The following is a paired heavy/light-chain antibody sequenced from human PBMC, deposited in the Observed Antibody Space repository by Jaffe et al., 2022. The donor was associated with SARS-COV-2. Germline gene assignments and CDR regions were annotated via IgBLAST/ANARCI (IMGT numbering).Heavy chain of an antibody. V-gene: IGHV5-51*01. J-gene: IGHJ6*03. CDR1: GYNFSKYW. D-gene: IGHD2-21*02. Sequence: EVRLVQSGGEAKKPGDSLKISCKGSGYNFSKYWIGWVRQMPGKGLEWMGIIYPDDSDTRYNPSFEDQVTISVDKSISTAYLQWSSLQASDTATYYCARHGDYDSEYYYYYYMDVWGKGTTVTVSS. CDR3: ARHGDYDSEYYYYYYMDV. CDR2: IYPDDSDT.
Light chain of an antibody. J-gene: IGLJ3*02. CDR2: DVS. Sequence: QSALTQPASVSGSPGQSITFSCTGTSSDIGGYMYVSWYQQYPGKAPKLIIYDVSIRPSGISNRFSGSKSGNTASLTISGLQADDEADYYCSSYTSSGTRVFGGGTKVTVL. CDR1: SSDIGGYMY. CDR3: SSYTSSGTRV. V-gene: IGLV2-14*03.